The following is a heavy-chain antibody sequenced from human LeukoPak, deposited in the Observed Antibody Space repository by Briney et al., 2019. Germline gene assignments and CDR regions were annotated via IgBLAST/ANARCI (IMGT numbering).Heavy chain of an antibody. CDR3: ARDRTTVTVFDY. Sequence: ASVKVSCKSSGYTFTSYYMHWGRQAPGHGLEWMGWINPNIGGTNYSQMFQVRVTMTWDTSITTAYMELSRLRSDDTAVYYCARDRTTVTVFDYWGQGTLVTVSS. D-gene: IGHD4-11*01. CDR1: GYTFTSYY. J-gene: IGHJ4*02. V-gene: IGHV1-2*02. CDR2: INPNIGGT.